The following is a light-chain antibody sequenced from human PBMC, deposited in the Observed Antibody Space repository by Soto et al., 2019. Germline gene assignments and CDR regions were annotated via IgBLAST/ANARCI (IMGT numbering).Light chain of an antibody. CDR3: QQYNNWPPWT. V-gene: IGKV3-15*01. J-gene: IGKJ1*01. CDR1: QSVSSD. CDR2: GAS. Sequence: EIVLTQAPATLSVSPGGRATLSCRASQSVSSDLAWYQQQPGQAPRLLIYGASTTATGIPARFSGSGSGTDFTLTISSLQSEDFAVYYCQQYNNWPPWTFGQGTKVDIK.